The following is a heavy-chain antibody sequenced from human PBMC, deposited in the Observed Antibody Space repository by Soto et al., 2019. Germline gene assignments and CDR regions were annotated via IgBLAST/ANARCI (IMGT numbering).Heavy chain of an antibody. D-gene: IGHD1-7*01. Sequence: PGGSLRLSCAASGFTVSSNYMSWVRQAPGKGLEWVSVIYSGGSTYYADSVKGRFTISRDNSKNTLYLQMNSLRAEDTAVYYCAREEVTGTTTAEHWGQGTLVTVSS. V-gene: IGHV3-53*01. J-gene: IGHJ4*02. CDR3: AREEVTGTTTAEH. CDR1: GFTVSSNY. CDR2: IYSGGST.